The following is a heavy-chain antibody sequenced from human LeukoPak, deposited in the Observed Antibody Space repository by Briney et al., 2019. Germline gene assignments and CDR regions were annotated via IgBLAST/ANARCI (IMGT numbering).Heavy chain of an antibody. CDR3: ARLYSSSSGLRASDY. J-gene: IGHJ4*02. D-gene: IGHD6-6*01. CDR2: ISSSGSTI. Sequence: GGSLRLSCAASGFTFSSYEMNWVRQAPGKGLEWVSYISSSGSTIYYADSVKGRFTISRDNAKNSLYLQMNSLRAEDTAVYYCARLYSSSSGLRASDYWGQGTLVTASS. V-gene: IGHV3-48*03. CDR1: GFTFSSYE.